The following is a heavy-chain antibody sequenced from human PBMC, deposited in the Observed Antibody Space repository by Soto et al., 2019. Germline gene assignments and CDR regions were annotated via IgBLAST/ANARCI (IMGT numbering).Heavy chain of an antibody. CDR1: GGSISSYY. Sequence: LSETLSLTCTVSGGSISSYYWSWIRQPPGKGLEWIGYIYYSGSTNYNPSLKSRVTISVDTSKNRFSLKLSSVTAADTAVYYCARDKVIDYYGMDVWSQGTTVTVSS. CDR3: ARDKVIDYYGMDV. J-gene: IGHJ6*02. CDR2: IYYSGST. V-gene: IGHV4-59*01. D-gene: IGHD2-21*01.